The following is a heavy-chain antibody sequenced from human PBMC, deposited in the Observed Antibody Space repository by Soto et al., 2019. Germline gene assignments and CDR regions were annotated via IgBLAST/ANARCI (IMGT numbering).Heavy chain of an antibody. CDR2: ISYDGSNK. D-gene: IGHD3-22*01. CDR1: GFTFSSYG. J-gene: IGHJ3*02. Sequence: GGSLRLSCAASGFTFSSYGMHWVRQAPGKGLEWVAVISYDGSNKYYADSVKGRFTISRDNSKNTLYLQMNSLRAEDTAVYYCAKGGYDSSGPDDAFDIWGQGTMVTVSS. CDR3: AKGGYDSSGPDDAFDI. V-gene: IGHV3-30*18.